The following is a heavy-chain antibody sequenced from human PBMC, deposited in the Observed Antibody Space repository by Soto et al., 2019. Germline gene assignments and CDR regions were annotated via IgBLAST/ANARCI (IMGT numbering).Heavy chain of an antibody. Sequence: QVQLQESGPGLVKPSQTLSLTCTVSGGSISSGDYYWSWIRQPPGKGLEWIGYIYYSGSTYYNPSPRSGVTISVDPPKNQSSLKLSFVTAADTAVNYCASHDYAHYGIAVWGQGTTVTVS. J-gene: IGHJ6*02. CDR3: ASHDYAHYGIAV. V-gene: IGHV4-30-4*01. D-gene: IGHD4-17*01. CDR2: IYYSGST. CDR1: GGSISSGDYY.